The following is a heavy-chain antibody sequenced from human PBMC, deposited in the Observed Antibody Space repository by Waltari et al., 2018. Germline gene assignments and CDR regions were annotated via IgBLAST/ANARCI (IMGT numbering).Heavy chain of an antibody. CDR1: GGSISSSSYY. J-gene: IGHJ4*02. Sequence: QLQLQESGPGLVKPSETLSLTCTVSGGSISSSSYYWGWIRQPPGKGLEWIGSIYYSGRPYYNPSLKSRVTISVDTSKNQFSLKLSSVTAADTAVYYCARDLSGYYGGGYFDYWGQGTLVTVSS. CDR3: ARDLSGYYGGGYFDY. CDR2: IYYSGRP. D-gene: IGHD3-22*01. V-gene: IGHV4-39*07.